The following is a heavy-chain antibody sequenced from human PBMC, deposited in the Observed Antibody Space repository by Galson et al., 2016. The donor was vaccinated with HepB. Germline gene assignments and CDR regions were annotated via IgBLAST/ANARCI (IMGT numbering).Heavy chain of an antibody. CDR3: AKWSDAAATY. Sequence: SLRLSCAASGFTFSSYGMHWVRQAPGKGLEWVAVIWSDGSRKHYAESVKDRFTSSRDTSKNTLYLQMERLTAEDTAVYYCAKWSDAAATYWGQGALVTVSS. D-gene: IGHD6-13*01. V-gene: IGHV3-33*06. CDR1: GFTFSSYG. CDR2: IWSDGSRK. J-gene: IGHJ4*02.